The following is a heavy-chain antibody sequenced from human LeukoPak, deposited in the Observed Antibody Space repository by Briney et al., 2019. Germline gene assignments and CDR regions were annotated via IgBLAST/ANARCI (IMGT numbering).Heavy chain of an antibody. J-gene: IGHJ6*03. CDR2: IYYSGSS. Sequence: PSETLSLTCNVSGGSISGYHWSWIRQPPGKGLEWLGYIYYSGSSNYNPSLKSRVTISADTSKNQFSLKLSSVIAADTAVYYCARVPRSYYYYYYMDVWGKGTTVTVSS. V-gene: IGHV4-59*01. CDR3: ARVPRSYYYYYYMDV. CDR1: GGSISGYH.